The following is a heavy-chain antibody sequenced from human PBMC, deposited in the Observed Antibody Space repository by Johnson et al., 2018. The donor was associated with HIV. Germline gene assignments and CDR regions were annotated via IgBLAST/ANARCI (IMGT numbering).Heavy chain of an antibody. D-gene: IGHD1-14*01. CDR2: INSDESSK. Sequence: VQLVESGGGLVKPGGSLRLSCAASGFTFSSYWMHWVRQAPGKGLVWVSSINSDESSKNSAESVKGRFTISRDNAKNTLYLQMNSLRAEDTAVYYCARAGKTVTFDIWGQGTMVTVSS. J-gene: IGHJ3*02. V-gene: IGHV3-74*02. CDR3: ARAGKTVTFDI. CDR1: GFTFSSYW.